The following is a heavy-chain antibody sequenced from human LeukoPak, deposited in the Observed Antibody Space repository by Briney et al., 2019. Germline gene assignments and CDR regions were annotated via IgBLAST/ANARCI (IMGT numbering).Heavy chain of an antibody. J-gene: IGHJ4*02. CDR3: ARERGSSSWYPLDS. Sequence: PSETLSLTCVVYGGSFSDYYWSWIRQPPGKGLERIGEIHHSGSTNYSPSLRSRVTMSLDTSNNQFSLKLSSVTAADTAVYYCARERGSSSWYPLDSWGQGTLVTVSS. CDR2: IHHSGST. CDR1: GGSFSDYY. D-gene: IGHD6-13*01. V-gene: IGHV4-34*01.